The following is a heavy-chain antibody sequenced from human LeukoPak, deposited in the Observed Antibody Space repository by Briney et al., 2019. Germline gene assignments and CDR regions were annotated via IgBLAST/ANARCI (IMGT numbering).Heavy chain of an antibody. CDR2: ITGSGGDT. CDR1: GFTFNHYA. J-gene: IGHJ4*02. CDR3: VKGSRDSRPYYFDF. Sequence: PGGSLRPYFAASGFTFNHYAMSWVRKAPGKGLDLVSAITGSGGDTYHADSVKGRLTISRDNSKNMLFLQMSSLRAEDMAVYYCVKGSRDSRPYYFDFWGQGALVTVSS. D-gene: IGHD3-10*01. V-gene: IGHV3-23*01.